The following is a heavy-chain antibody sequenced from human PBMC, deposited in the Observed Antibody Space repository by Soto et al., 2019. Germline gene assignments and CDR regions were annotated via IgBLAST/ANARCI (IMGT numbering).Heavy chain of an antibody. V-gene: IGHV1-2*02. CDR3: ARGISSWYYDY. J-gene: IGHJ4*02. D-gene: IGHD2-2*01. CDR2: INPNSGGT. Sequence: ASVKGSCKGSGYTFTRYYMYWGPQAPGQGLEWMGWINPNSGGTNYAQKFQGRVTMTRDTSISTAYMELSRLRSDDTAVYYCARGISSWYYDYWGQGTLVTVSS. CDR1: GYTFTRYY.